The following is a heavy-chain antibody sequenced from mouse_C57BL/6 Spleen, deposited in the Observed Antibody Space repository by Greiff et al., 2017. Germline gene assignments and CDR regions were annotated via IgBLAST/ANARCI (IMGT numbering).Heavy chain of an antibody. V-gene: IGHV1-59*01. CDR3: AREVFYAMDY. D-gene: IGHD2-10*02. CDR1: GYTFTSYW. Sequence: QVQLQQPGAELVRPGTSVKLSCKASGYTFTSYWMHWVKQRPGQGLEWIGVIDPSDSYTNYNQKFKGKATLTVDTSSSTAYMQLNSLTSEDSAVYYCAREVFYAMDYWGQGTSVTVSS. CDR2: IDPSDSYT. J-gene: IGHJ4*01.